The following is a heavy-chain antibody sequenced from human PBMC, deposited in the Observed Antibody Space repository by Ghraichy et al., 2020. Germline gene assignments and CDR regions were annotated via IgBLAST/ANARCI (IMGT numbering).Heavy chain of an antibody. CDR1: GGSISSYY. CDR2: IYTSGST. D-gene: IGHD1-26*01. V-gene: IGHV4-4*07. CDR3: ARQSLGPTVFDY. J-gene: IGHJ4*02. Sequence: SETLSLTCTVSGGSISSYYWSWIRQPAGKGLEWIGLIYTSGSTNYNPSLKGRVTMSVDTSKNQFSLKLSSVTAADTAVYYCARQSLGPTVFDYWGQGTLVTVSS.